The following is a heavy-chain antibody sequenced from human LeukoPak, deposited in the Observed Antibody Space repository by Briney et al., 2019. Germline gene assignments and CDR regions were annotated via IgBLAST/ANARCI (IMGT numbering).Heavy chain of an antibody. CDR3: AHSRHTARVEN. V-gene: IGHV2-5*02. CDR1: GFSLSSSGMG. Sequence: SGPTLVKPTQTVTLTCTFSGFSLSSSGMGVGWIRQPPGKALEWLALIYWDDDKRYSPSLKTRLTITKDTSKNQVVLTMTNMDPVDTGTYYCAHSRHTARVENWGQGTLVTVSS. CDR2: IYWDDDK. J-gene: IGHJ4*02. D-gene: IGHD5-18*01.